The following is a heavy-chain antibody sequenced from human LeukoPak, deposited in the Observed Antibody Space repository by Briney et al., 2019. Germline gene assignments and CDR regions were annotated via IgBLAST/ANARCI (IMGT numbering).Heavy chain of an antibody. V-gene: IGHV3-7*01. CDR1: GFTFSSYA. J-gene: IGHJ5*02. CDR2: INQDGGER. CDR3: IRDFRSADL. Sequence: GGSLRLSCAASGFTFSSYAMSWVRQAPGKRLEWVANINQDGGERYYVESVKGRFTISRDNAKNTVYLEMNSLSVEDTATYYCIRDFRSADLWGQGTLVTVTS.